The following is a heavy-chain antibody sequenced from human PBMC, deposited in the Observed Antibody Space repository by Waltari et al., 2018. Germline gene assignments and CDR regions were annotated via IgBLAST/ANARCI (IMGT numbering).Heavy chain of an antibody. J-gene: IGHJ4*02. V-gene: IGHV3-7*01. CDR1: GFIFSRHW. Sequence: EVQLVESGGGLVQPGGSLTLSCAASGFIFSRHWMSWVRQAPGEGPEWVANMKEDGRDIYYVDSVKGRFSISRDNAKNSLYLQMNSLRADDTAIYYCARDMGIYTNYVTYWGQGTLVTVSS. D-gene: IGHD3-16*01. CDR2: MKEDGRDI. CDR3: ARDMGIYTNYVTY.